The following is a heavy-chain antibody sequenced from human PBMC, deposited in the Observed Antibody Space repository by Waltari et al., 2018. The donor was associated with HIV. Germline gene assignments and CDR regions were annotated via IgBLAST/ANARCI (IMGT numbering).Heavy chain of an antibody. J-gene: IGHJ4*02. Sequence: QVQLVESGGGVVPPGGSLRPSCAGFGFTSHSYGMHWVRQAPGKGLEWVAFIRYDGSNKYYAESVKGRFTSSRDNSKNTLYLQMSSLRAEDTAVYYWAKDPSSSGYPLWGQGTLVTVSS. CDR2: IRYDGSNK. V-gene: IGHV3-30*02. D-gene: IGHD3-22*01. CDR1: GFTSHSYG. CDR3: AKDPSSSGYPL.